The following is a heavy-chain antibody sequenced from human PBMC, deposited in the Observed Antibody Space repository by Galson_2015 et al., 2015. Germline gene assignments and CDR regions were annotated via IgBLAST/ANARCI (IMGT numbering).Heavy chain of an antibody. J-gene: IGHJ4*02. D-gene: IGHD5-12*01. Sequence: SLRLSCAASGFTFSSDAMNWVRQAPGRGLEWVSTIVGSGSSSYYADSVKGRFTISRDDSKSTLYLQMNSLRAEDTAIYYCAKGGGWLYYFDYWGQGTVVTVSS. V-gene: IGHV3-23*01. CDR1: GFTFSSDA. CDR2: IVGSGSSS. CDR3: AKGGGWLYYFDY.